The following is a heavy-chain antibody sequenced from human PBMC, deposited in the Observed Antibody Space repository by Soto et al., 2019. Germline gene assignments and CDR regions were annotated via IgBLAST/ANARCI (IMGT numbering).Heavy chain of an antibody. CDR2: VESSGPT. J-gene: IGHJ4*02. CDR1: GSSISSYY. CDR3: ARGVYGAYLDY. D-gene: IGHD3-10*01. Sequence: PSETLSLTCTVSGSSISSYYWSWIRQTPGKGLEWIGYVESSGPTEDRPSLASRVTLSLDSSQNQFSLTLRSVTTADRALYFCARGVYGAYLDYWGQGIPVTVSS. V-gene: IGHV4-4*08.